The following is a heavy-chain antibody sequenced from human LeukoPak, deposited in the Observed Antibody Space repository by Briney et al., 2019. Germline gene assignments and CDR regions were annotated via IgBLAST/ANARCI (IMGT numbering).Heavy chain of an antibody. D-gene: IGHD1-26*01. V-gene: IGHV3-66*01. J-gene: IGHJ4*02. CDR1: GFTVSSND. CDR2: IYSGRST. CDR3: ARYSGTFSNSYFDC. Sequence: GGSLRLSCAASGFTVSSNDMSWVRQAPGKGLEWVSLIYSGRSTYYADSVKGRFIISRDNSKNTLYLQMNSLRAEDTAVYYCARYSGTFSNSYFDCWGQGTLVTVSS.